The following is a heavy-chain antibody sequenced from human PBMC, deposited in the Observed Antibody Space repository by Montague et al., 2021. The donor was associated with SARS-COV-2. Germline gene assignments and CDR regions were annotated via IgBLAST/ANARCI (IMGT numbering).Heavy chain of an antibody. CDR1: GGSIGAYY. CDR3: VRHGGNDAFDI. V-gene: IGHV4-59*01. Sequence: SETLSLTCTASGGSIGAYYWSWIRQPPGKGLEWIGYIDNSGSTNXNPSLESRVTMSVDTSKNQFSLKLNSVTAADAAVYYCVRHGGNDAFDIWGRGTMVTVSS. CDR2: IDNSGST. J-gene: IGHJ3*02. D-gene: IGHD4-23*01.